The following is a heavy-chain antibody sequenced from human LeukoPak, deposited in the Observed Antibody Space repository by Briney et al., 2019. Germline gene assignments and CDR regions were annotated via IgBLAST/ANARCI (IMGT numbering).Heavy chain of an antibody. Sequence: GGSLRLSCAASGFTFDDYGMSWVRQAPGKGLEWVSGINRNGGSTGYADSVKGRFTISRDNAKNSLCLQMNSLRAEDTALHYCARFDVGYYYYMDVWGKGTTVTVSS. J-gene: IGHJ6*03. D-gene: IGHD1-26*01. CDR3: ARFDVGYYYYMDV. CDR1: GFTFDDYG. V-gene: IGHV3-20*04. CDR2: INRNGGST.